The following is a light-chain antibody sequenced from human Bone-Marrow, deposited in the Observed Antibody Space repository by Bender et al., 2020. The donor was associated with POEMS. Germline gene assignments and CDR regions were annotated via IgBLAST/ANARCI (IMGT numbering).Light chain of an antibody. CDR1: GLGDKY. Sequence: SYDLTQSPSVSVSPGQTATFTCSGDGLGDKYTAWYRQKPGQSPVLVISHDAKRPSGIPERFSGSNSGSTATLTISETQAIDEADYYCQVWDSSTDVVFGGGTKLTVL. V-gene: IGLV3-1*01. J-gene: IGLJ2*01. CDR2: HDA. CDR3: QVWDSSTDVV.